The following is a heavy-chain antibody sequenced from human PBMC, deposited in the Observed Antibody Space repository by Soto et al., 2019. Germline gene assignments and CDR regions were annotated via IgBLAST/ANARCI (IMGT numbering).Heavy chain of an antibody. CDR3: AKDLHRPDYGGMFWFDP. J-gene: IGHJ5*02. Sequence: EVQLLESGGGLVQPGGSLRLSCAASGFTFSSYAMSWVRQAPGKGLEWVSAISGSGGSTYYADSMKGRFTISRDNSKNTLYLQMNSLRAEDTAVYYCAKDLHRPDYGGMFWFDPWGQGTLVTVSS. D-gene: IGHD4-17*01. CDR2: ISGSGGST. V-gene: IGHV3-23*01. CDR1: GFTFSSYA.